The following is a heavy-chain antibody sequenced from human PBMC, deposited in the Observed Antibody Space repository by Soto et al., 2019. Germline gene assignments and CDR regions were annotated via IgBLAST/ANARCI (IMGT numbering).Heavy chain of an antibody. Sequence: ASVKVSCKASGYTFTSYYMHWVRQAPGQGLEWVGIINPSGGSTSYAQKFQGRVTMTRDTSTSTVYMELSSLRSEDTAVYYCARVGLLWFGELFYYYGMDVWGQGTTVTVSS. D-gene: IGHD3-10*01. V-gene: IGHV1-46*01. CDR2: INPSGGST. J-gene: IGHJ6*02. CDR3: ARVGLLWFGELFYYYGMDV. CDR1: GYTFTSYY.